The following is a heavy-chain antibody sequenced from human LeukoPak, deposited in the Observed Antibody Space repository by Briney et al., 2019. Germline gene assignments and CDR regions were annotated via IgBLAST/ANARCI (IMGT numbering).Heavy chain of an antibody. CDR3: ARVASNPPYYYYGMGV. V-gene: IGHV3-21*01. J-gene: IGHJ6*02. CDR2: ITGSSTYI. D-gene: IGHD2-2*01. CDR1: GFTFSSYA. Sequence: GGSLRLSCAASGFTFSSYAMSWVRQAPGKGLEWVSSITGSSTYIYYAASVKGRFTISRDNAKNSVYLQMKSLRAEDTAVYYCARVASNPPYYYYGMGVWGQGTTVTVSS.